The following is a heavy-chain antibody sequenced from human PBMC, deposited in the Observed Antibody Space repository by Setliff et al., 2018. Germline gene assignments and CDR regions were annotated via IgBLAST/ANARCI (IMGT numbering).Heavy chain of an antibody. V-gene: IGHV3-48*01. Sequence: PGGSLRLSCGASGFTFSSHWMTWVRQAPGKGLEWVSYISSTSSSIYYADSVKGRFTISRDNAKNSLYLQMDSLRAEDTAVYYCARVGVFGGGYFDFWGQGTLVTVSS. CDR2: ISSTSSSI. J-gene: IGHJ4*02. D-gene: IGHD3-16*01. CDR3: ARVGVFGGGYFDF. CDR1: GFTFSSHW.